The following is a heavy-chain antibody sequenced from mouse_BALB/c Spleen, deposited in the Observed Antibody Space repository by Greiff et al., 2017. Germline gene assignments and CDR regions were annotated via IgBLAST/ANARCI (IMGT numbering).Heavy chain of an antibody. CDR2: INPSSGYT. D-gene: IGHD2-1*01. Sequence: AAELARPGASVKMSCKASGYTFTSYTMHWVKQRPGQGLEWIGYINPSSGYTEYNQKFKDKTTLTADKSSSTAYMQLSSLTSEDSAVYYCARRGTMVTYVYYYAMDYWGQGTSVTVSS. J-gene: IGHJ4*01. CDR1: GYTFTSYT. V-gene: IGHV1-4*02. CDR3: ARRGTMVTYVYYYAMDY.